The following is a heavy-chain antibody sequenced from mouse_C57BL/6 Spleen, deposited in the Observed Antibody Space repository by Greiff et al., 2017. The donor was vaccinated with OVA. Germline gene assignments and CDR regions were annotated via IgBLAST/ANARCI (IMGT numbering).Heavy chain of an antibody. Sequence: VQLQQSGAELVKPGASVKISCKASGYAFSSYWMNWVKQRPGKGLEWIGQIYPGDGDTNYNGKFKGKATLTADKSSSTAYMQLSSLTSEESAVYFCARSHYYGSSFYFDYWGQGTTLTVSS. CDR3: ARSHYYGSSFYFDY. J-gene: IGHJ2*01. V-gene: IGHV1-80*01. CDR2: IYPGDGDT. CDR1: GYAFSSYW. D-gene: IGHD1-1*01.